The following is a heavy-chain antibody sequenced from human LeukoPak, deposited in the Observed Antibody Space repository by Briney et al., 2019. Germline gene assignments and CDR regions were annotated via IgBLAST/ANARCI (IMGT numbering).Heavy chain of an antibody. CDR3: ARAYRYGSGRYYWLDY. D-gene: IGHD3-10*01. V-gene: IGHV4-34*01. Sequence: SETLSLTCAVYGGTLSGYYWNWVRQPPGKGLEWIGEISHSGSSNYNPSLKSRVTIPVDTSKNLFSLELSSVTAADTAVYYCARAYRYGSGRYYWLDYWGQGTLVTVSS. CDR2: ISHSGSS. CDR1: GGTLSGYY. J-gene: IGHJ4*02.